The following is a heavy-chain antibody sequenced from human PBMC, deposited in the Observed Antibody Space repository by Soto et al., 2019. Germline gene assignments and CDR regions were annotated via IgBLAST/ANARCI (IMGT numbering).Heavy chain of an antibody. CDR3: ARNGTYSSSLSQYSGMDV. V-gene: IGHV1-69*13. Sequence: ASVKVSCKASGGTFSNFIMNWVRQTPGQGLEWMGGIVPMFGTATYAEKFKGRVTISATESTSTAYMELTSLRSEDTAVYYCARNGTYSSSLSQYSGMDVWGQGTTVTVSS. CDR1: GGTFSNFI. D-gene: IGHD6-6*01. CDR2: IVPMFGTA. J-gene: IGHJ6*02.